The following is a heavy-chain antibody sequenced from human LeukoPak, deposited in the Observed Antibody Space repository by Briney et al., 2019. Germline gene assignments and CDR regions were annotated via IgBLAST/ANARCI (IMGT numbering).Heavy chain of an antibody. Sequence: GGSLRLSCAASGFTFSSYAMSWVRQAPGKGLEWVSAISGSGGSTYYADSVKGRFTISRDNSKNTLYLQMNSLRAEDTAVYYCAKVIGYCSSTSCSQGGLYYYYGMDVWGQGTTVTVSS. CDR3: AKVIGYCSSTSCSQGGLYYYYGMDV. CDR2: ISGSGGST. V-gene: IGHV3-23*01. CDR1: GFTFSSYA. D-gene: IGHD2-2*01. J-gene: IGHJ6*02.